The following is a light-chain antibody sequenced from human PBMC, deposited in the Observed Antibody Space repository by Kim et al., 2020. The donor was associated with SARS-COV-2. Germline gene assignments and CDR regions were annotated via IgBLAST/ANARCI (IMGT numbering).Light chain of an antibody. J-gene: IGLJ1*01. V-gene: IGLV2-8*01. Sequence: QAVTIACTGTSSDVGGYNYVSWYQQHPGKAPKLMIYEVSKRPSGVPDRFSGPKSGNTASLTVSGLQADDEADYYCSSYAGSNNFDVFGAGTKVTVL. CDR1: SSDVGGYNY. CDR2: EVS. CDR3: SSYAGSNNFDV.